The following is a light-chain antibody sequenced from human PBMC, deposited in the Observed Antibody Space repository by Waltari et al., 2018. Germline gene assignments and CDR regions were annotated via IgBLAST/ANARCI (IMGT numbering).Light chain of an antibody. CDR3: QQFGSSVMYT. CDR1: QSVSRSR. Sequence: EVVLTPSPGTLSLYPGERATLSCRASQSVSRSRIAWYLHRPGQAPRLLIYGTSGRATGIPARFSGSGSGTDFSLTISRVEPEDCAVYYCQQFGSSVMYTFGQGTKLEIK. CDR2: GTS. J-gene: IGKJ2*01. V-gene: IGKV3-20*01.